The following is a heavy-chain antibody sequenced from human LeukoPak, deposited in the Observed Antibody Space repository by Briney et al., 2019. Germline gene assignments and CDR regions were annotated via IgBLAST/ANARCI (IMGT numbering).Heavy chain of an antibody. J-gene: IGHJ4*02. CDR1: GFTFRTYA. V-gene: IGHV3-30*10. CDR2: ISYDGTNK. Sequence: PGTSLRLSCAASGFTFRTYALHWVRQAPGKGLEWVAVISYDGTNKYYTDSVKGRFTISRDNSKNTLYLQMNTLRSEDTALYYCARDRSLSSFGELFLWGQGTLVTVSS. CDR3: ARDRSLSSFGELFL. D-gene: IGHD3-10*01.